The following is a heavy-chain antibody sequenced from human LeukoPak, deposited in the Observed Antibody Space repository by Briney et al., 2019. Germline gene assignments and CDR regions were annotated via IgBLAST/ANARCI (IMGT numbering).Heavy chain of an antibody. CDR1: GYTFTSYG. CDR3: ARAAGYFDWSHDY. CDR2: IIPIFGTA. J-gene: IGHJ4*02. V-gene: IGHV1-18*01. D-gene: IGHD3-9*01. Sequence: ASVKVSCKASGYTFTSYGISWVRQAPGQGLEWMGGIIPIFGTANYAQKLQGRVTMTTDTSTSTAYMELRSLRSDDTAVYYCARAAGYFDWSHDYWGQGTLVTVSS.